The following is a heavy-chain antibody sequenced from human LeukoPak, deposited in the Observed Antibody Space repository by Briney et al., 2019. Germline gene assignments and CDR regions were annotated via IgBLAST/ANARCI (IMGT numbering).Heavy chain of an antibody. Sequence: PSETLSLTCTVSGDSISSSAYFWAWIRQPPGKGLEWIGIISYSGSTYYNPSLTSPVTISVDTSKNQFSLKVNSVTAADAAVYYCARRVPDYYYFDYWGQGTLVTVSS. CDR3: ARRVPDYYYFDY. J-gene: IGHJ4*02. CDR1: GDSISSSAYF. CDR2: ISYSGST. D-gene: IGHD3-9*01. V-gene: IGHV4-39*07.